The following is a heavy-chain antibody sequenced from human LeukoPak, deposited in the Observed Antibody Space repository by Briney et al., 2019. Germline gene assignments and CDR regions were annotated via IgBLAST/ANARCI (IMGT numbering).Heavy chain of an antibody. CDR3: ARAEQQLGYYSDY. J-gene: IGHJ4*02. V-gene: IGHV4-59*01. CDR1: GGSISSYY. D-gene: IGHD6-13*01. Sequence: SETLSLTCTVSGGSISSYYWSWIRQPPGKGLEWIGYIYYSGSTNYNPSLKSRVTISVDTSKNQFSLKLSSVTAADMAVYYCARAEQQLGYYSDYSGQGTLVTVSS. CDR2: IYYSGST.